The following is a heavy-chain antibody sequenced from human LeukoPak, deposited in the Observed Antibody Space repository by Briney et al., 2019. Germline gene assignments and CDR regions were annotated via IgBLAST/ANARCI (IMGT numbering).Heavy chain of an antibody. CDR2: IKQDGSEK. V-gene: IGHV3-7*01. Sequence: GGSLRLSCAASEFTFSSYWMSWVRQAPGKGLEWVASIKQDGSEKYYVDSVKGRVTISRDNAKDSLYLQMNSLRAEDTAVYYCARVFGAGYSDYWGQGTLVTVSS. CDR1: EFTFSSYW. D-gene: IGHD4/OR15-4a*01. CDR3: ARVFGAGYSDY. J-gene: IGHJ4*02.